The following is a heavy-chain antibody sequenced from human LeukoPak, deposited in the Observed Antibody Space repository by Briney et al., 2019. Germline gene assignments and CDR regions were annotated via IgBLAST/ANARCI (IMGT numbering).Heavy chain of an antibody. D-gene: IGHD6-19*01. V-gene: IGHV1-46*01. Sequence: ASVKVSCKASGYTFTSYYMHWVRQAPGQGLEWMGIINPSGGSTSYAQKFQGRVTITRDTSTSTVYMELSSLRSEDTAVYYCARDPGIAVAEYYFDYWGQGTLVTVSS. J-gene: IGHJ4*02. CDR3: ARDPGIAVAEYYFDY. CDR2: INPSGGST. CDR1: GYTFTSYY.